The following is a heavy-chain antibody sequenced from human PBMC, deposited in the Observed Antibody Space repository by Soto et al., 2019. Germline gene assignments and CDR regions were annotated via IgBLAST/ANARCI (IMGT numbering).Heavy chain of an antibody. CDR3: ARDSEADGYQY. D-gene: IGHD2-2*03. V-gene: IGHV4-61*01. J-gene: IGHJ1*01. Sequence: QVQLQDSGPGLVKPSETLSLTCSVSSGSVSSGTYYWSWIRQPPGRGLEWIGHIYSSGSTNYNPSLKSRVTISVDTANNQFSMILSSVTAADTAMYYCARDSEADGYQYCGQGTLVTVSS. CDR1: SGSVSSGTYY. CDR2: IYSSGST.